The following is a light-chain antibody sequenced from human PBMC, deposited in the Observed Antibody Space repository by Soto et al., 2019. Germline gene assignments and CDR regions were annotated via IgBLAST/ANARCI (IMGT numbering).Light chain of an antibody. CDR3: QQYVTSPPGT. J-gene: IGKJ1*01. CDR2: GAS. V-gene: IGKV3-20*01. CDR1: QSVSSSY. Sequence: IVLTQSPGTLSLSPGERATLSCRASQSVSSSYLAWYQQKPGQAPRLLIYGASSRATGIPDRFSGSGSGTDFTLTISRLEPGDFAVYYYQQYVTSPPGTFGQGTKVDIK.